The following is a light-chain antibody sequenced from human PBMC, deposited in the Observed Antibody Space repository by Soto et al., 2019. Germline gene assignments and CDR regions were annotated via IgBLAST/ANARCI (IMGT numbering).Light chain of an antibody. J-gene: IGLJ1*01. V-gene: IGLV2-11*01. CDR1: SSDVGSYNY. CDR2: DVS. Sequence: QSALTQPASVSGSPGQSITISCTGTSSDVGSYNYVSWYQQHPGKAPKFMISDVSKRPSGVPDRFSGSKSGNTASLTISGLQAEDEADYYCCSYAGSYTYVFGTGTKLTVL. CDR3: CSYAGSYTYV.